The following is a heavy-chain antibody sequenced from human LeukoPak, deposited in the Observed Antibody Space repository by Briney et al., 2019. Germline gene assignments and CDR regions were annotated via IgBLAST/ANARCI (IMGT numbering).Heavy chain of an antibody. CDR1: GGSFSGYY. V-gene: IGHV4-34*01. CDR2: INHSGST. J-gene: IGHJ4*02. D-gene: IGHD4-17*01. CDR3: ARLADYGVLDY. Sequence: PSETLSLTCAVYGGSFSGYYWSWIRQPPGKGLEWIGEINHSGSTNYDPSLKSRVTISVDTSKNQFSLKLSSATAADTAVYYCARLADYGVLDYWGQGTLVTVSS.